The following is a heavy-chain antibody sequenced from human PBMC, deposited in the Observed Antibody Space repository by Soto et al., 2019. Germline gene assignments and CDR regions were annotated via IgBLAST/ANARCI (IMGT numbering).Heavy chain of an antibody. J-gene: IGHJ6*02. Sequence: ASVKVSCKASGYTFTSYYMHWVRQAPGQGLEWMGIINPSGGSTSYAQKFQGRVTMTRDTSTSTVYMELSSLRSEDTAVYYCARLDCSGGSCYELDGMDVWGQGTTVTVSS. CDR2: INPSGGST. CDR1: GYTFTSYY. D-gene: IGHD2-15*01. CDR3: ARLDCSGGSCYELDGMDV. V-gene: IGHV1-46*01.